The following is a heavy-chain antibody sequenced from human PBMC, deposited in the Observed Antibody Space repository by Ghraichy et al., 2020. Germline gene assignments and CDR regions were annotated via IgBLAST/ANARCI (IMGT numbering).Heavy chain of an antibody. CDR3: AREGWGSYPRGSDYYYYYGMDV. Sequence: SETLSLTCAVSGGSISSSNWWSWVRQPPGKGLEWIGEIYHSGSTNYNPSLKSRVTISVDKSKNQFSLKLSSVTAADTAVYYCAREGWGSYPRGSDYYYYYGMDVWGQGTTVTVSS. CDR1: GGSISSSNW. V-gene: IGHV4-4*02. CDR2: IYHSGST. J-gene: IGHJ6*02. D-gene: IGHD1-26*01.